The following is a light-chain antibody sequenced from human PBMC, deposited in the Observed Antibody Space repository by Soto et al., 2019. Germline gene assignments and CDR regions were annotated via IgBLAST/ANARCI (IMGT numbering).Light chain of an antibody. CDR2: EVS. V-gene: IGLV2-14*01. Sequence: QSVLTQPASVSGSPGQSITISCTGTSSDVGGYNYVSWYQQHQGKAPKLMIYEVSNRPSGVSNRFSGSKSGNTASLTISGLQAEDAADYYCSSYTSSSTYWVFGGGTKVTVL. CDR3: SSYTSSSTYWV. CDR1: SSDVGGYNY. J-gene: IGLJ3*02.